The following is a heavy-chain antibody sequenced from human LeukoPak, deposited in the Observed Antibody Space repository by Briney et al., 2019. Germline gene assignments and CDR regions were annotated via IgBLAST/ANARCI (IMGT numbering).Heavy chain of an antibody. D-gene: IGHD3-10*01. CDR3: ARDYYGSKSSSFAP. CDR2: MNPNSGNT. Sequence: ASVKVSCTASGYTFTSYDINWVRQATGQGLEWLGWMNPNSGNTGYAQNFQGRVTMTRDTSIDTAYMELTSLRYEDQAVYYCARDYYGSKSSSFAPWGQGTLVTVSS. V-gene: IGHV1-8*01. J-gene: IGHJ5*02. CDR1: GYTFTSYD.